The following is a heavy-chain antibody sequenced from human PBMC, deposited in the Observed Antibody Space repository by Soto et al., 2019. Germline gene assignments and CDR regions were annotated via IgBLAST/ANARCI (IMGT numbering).Heavy chain of an antibody. CDR3: ARTLVGATPADY. J-gene: IGHJ4*02. CDR1: GYTFTSYA. Sequence: QVQLVQSGAEVKKPGASVKVSCKASGYTFTSYAMHWVRQAPGQRLEWMGWINAGNGNTKYSQKFQGRVTSTRDTSASTAYMELSSLRTEDTAVYYCARTLVGATPADYWGQGTLVTVSS. CDR2: INAGNGNT. D-gene: IGHD1-26*01. V-gene: IGHV1-3*01.